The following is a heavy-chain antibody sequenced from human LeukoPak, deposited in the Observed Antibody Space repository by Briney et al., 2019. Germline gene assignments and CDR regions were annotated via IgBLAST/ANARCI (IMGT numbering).Heavy chain of an antibody. CDR3: AKDRVFTVTTPVDY. Sequence: PGGSLRLSCAVSGFTFDDHAMHWVRQAPGKGLEWVSDIRCNSGSIGYADSAKGRFTISRDNAKTSLYLQMNELRAQDTALYYCAKDRVFTVTTPVDYWGQGNLVTVSS. CDR2: IRCNSGSI. CDR1: GFTFDDHA. J-gene: IGHJ4*02. V-gene: IGHV3-9*01. D-gene: IGHD4-17*01.